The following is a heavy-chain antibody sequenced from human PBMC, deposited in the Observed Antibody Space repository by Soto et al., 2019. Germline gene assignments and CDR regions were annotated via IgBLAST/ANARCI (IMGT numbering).Heavy chain of an antibody. V-gene: IGHV3-23*01. CDR3: AKLVRITIFGVVIFPDYYYGMDV. D-gene: IGHD3-3*01. Sequence: GGSLRLSCAASGFTFSSYAMSWVRQAPGKGLEWVSAISGSGGSTYYADSVKGRFTISRDNSKNTLYLQMNSLRAEDTVVYFCAKLVRITIFGVVIFPDYYYGMDVWGQGTTVTVSS. CDR1: GFTFSSYA. CDR2: ISGSGGST. J-gene: IGHJ6*02.